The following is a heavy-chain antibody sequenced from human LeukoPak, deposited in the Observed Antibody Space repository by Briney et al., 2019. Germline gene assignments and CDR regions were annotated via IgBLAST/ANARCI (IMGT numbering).Heavy chain of an antibody. J-gene: IGHJ4*02. D-gene: IGHD6-13*01. Sequence: SETLSLTCAVYGGSFSGYYWSWIRQPPGKGLEWIGEINHSGSTNYNPSLKSRVTISVDTSKNQFSLKLSSVTAADTAVYYCARSSREDSSSWYHPAFDYWGQGTLVTVSS. CDR2: INHSGST. CDR1: GGSFSGYY. V-gene: IGHV4-34*01. CDR3: ARSSREDSSSWYHPAFDY.